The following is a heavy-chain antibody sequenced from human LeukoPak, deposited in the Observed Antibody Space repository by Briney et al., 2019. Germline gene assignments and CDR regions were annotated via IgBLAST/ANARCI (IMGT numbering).Heavy chain of an antibody. Sequence: PSETLSLTCSVSGASVTMGSYYWAWIRQPPGKGLEWIGYIYYSGSTYYNPSLKSRVTISVDTSRNQFSLKLNSVTAADTAVYYCARDFKGMTTIDYWGQGTLVTVSS. CDR2: IYYSGST. J-gene: IGHJ4*02. CDR3: ARDFKGMTTIDY. V-gene: IGHV4-30-4*08. CDR1: GASVTMGSYY. D-gene: IGHD1-1*01.